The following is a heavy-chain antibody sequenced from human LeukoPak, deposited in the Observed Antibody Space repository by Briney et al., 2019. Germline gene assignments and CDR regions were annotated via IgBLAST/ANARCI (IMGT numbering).Heavy chain of an antibody. J-gene: IGHJ4*02. V-gene: IGHV4-39*01. CDR1: GGTISSSAIF. CDR3: ARRTTGNYQWTFDY. D-gene: IGHD1-7*01. CDR2: IYHSGTT. Sequence: GTLTLTCTASGGTISSSAIFWVRMRQAPGKGLEWIGTIYHSGTTYYNPALKSRIIITVDTTRKQYSLMLSSVTAADTAVYSSARRTTGNYQWTFDYWGQGTLVTVSS.